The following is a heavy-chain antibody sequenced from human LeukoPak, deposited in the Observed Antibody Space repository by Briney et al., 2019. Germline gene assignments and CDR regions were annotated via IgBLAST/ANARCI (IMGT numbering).Heavy chain of an antibody. J-gene: IGHJ6*03. CDR1: GGSISRYY. Sequence: SETLSLTCTVSGGSISRYYWSWIRKPPGKGLEWIGYIYYSRSTNYNPSLKSRVTISVDASKNQFSLKLSSVTAADTAVYYCASYKGGGTSYYYYYYMDVWGKGTTVTVSS. CDR3: ASYKGGGTSYYYYYYMDV. V-gene: IGHV4-59*01. D-gene: IGHD1-1*01. CDR2: IYYSRST.